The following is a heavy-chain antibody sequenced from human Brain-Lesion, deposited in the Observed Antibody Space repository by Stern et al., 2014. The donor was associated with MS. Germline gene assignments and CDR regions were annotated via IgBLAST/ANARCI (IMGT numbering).Heavy chain of an antibody. CDR3: ATLSPGAGGNYYRHFDY. J-gene: IGHJ4*02. CDR2: FDPEDGET. CDR1: GYTLTDLS. V-gene: IGHV1-24*01. Sequence: VQLVQSGAEVKKPGASVKVSCKVSGYTLTDLSMHWVRQAPRNGLEWMGGFDPEDGETIYAQKFQGRVTMTEDTSTDTAYMELSSLRSEDTAVYYCATLSPGAGGNYYRHFDYWGQGTLVTVSS. D-gene: IGHD1-26*01.